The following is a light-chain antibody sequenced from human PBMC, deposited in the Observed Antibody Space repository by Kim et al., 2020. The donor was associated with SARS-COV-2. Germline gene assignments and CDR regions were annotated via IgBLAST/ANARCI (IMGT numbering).Light chain of an antibody. J-gene: IGLJ2*01. CDR1: NIETKG. Sequence: SYELTQPPSVSVAPGQTARISCEGANIETKGVHWYQQRPGQAPVLVIYYDLDRPSGIPERFSGSNSGNTATLTISRVEAGDEADYYCQIWGTTSDPVVFGGGTQLTVL. CDR2: YDL. V-gene: IGLV3-21*01. CDR3: QIWGTTSDPVV.